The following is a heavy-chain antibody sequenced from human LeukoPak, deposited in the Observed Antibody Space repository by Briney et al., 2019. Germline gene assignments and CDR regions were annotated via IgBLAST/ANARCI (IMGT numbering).Heavy chain of an antibody. Sequence: GGSLRLSCAASAFTFSDYSMNWVRQAPGKGLEWISYISGRSSTIYYADSVKGRFTISRDNSKNTLYLQMNSLRAEDTAVYYCTKPYCGGDCYSGPGYYFDYWGQGALVTVSS. V-gene: IGHV3-48*01. CDR3: TKPYCGGDCYSGPGYYFDY. J-gene: IGHJ4*02. D-gene: IGHD2-21*02. CDR1: AFTFSDYS. CDR2: ISGRSSTI.